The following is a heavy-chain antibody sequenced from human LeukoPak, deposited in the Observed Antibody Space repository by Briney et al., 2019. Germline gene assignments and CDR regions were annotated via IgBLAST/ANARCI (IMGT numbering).Heavy chain of an antibody. V-gene: IGHV3-30-3*01. CDR2: ISYDGSNK. J-gene: IGHJ3*02. D-gene: IGHD3-22*01. CDR1: GFTFSSYA. CDR3: AREFPLNYYDSRALGAFDI. Sequence: GRSQRLSCAASGFTFSSYAMHWVRQAPGKGLEWVAVISYDGSNKYYADSVKGRFTISRDNSKNTLYLQMNSLRAEDTAVYYCAREFPLNYYDSRALGAFDIWGQGTMVTVSS.